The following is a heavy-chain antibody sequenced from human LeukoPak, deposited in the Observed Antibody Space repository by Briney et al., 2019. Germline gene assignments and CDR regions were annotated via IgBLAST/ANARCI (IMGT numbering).Heavy chain of an antibody. CDR3: ARDTDYYYYMDV. D-gene: IGHD4-11*01. Sequence: GGSLRLSCAASGFTFSSYEMNWVRRAPGKGLEWVSYISSSGSTIYYADSVKGRFTISRDNAKNSLYLQMNSLRAEDTAVYYCARDTDYYYYMDVWGKGTTVTVSS. V-gene: IGHV3-48*03. CDR1: GFTFSSYE. J-gene: IGHJ6*03. CDR2: ISSSGSTI.